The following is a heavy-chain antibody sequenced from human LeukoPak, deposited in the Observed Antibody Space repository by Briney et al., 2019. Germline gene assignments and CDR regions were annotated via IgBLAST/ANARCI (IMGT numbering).Heavy chain of an antibody. CDR2: INWNSDNI. CDR1: GFTFNDHA. CDR3: ARASYYYDTTGLGAVDI. V-gene: IGHV3-9*01. Sequence: GGSLRLSCAASGFTFNDHAMYWVRHAPGKGLGWVSGINWNSDNIGYADSVKGRFTISRDDAKKSLFLQMNSLRTEDTALYYCARASYYYDTTGLGAVDIWGQGTMVTVSS. D-gene: IGHD3-22*01. J-gene: IGHJ3*02.